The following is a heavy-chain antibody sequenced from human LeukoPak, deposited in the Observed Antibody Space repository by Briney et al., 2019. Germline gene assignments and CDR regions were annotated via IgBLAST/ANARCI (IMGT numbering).Heavy chain of an antibody. D-gene: IGHD1-26*01. J-gene: IGHJ5*02. V-gene: IGHV3-48*01. CDR3: AREGSAFDP. Sequence: GGSLRLSCAASGFTFSSYSMNWVRQAPGKGLEWVSYISSSSSTIYYADSVRGRFTISRDNAKNSLYLRMNGLRAEDTAMYYCAREGSAFDPWGQGTLVTVSS. CDR2: ISSSSSTI. CDR1: GFTFSSYS.